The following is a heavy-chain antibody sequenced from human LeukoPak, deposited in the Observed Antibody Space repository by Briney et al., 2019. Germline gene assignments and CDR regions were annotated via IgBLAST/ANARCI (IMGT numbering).Heavy chain of an antibody. J-gene: IGHJ4*01. CDR3: AKEGYSYSFDY. CDR1: GFTFSSYS. Sequence: GGSLRLSCAASGFTFSSYSMNWVRQAPGKRLEWVSSISSSSSYIYYADSVKGRFTISRDNAKNSLYLQMNSLRAEDTAFYYCAKEGYSYSFDYWGQGTLVTVSS. V-gene: IGHV3-21*04. D-gene: IGHD5-18*01. CDR2: ISSSSSYI.